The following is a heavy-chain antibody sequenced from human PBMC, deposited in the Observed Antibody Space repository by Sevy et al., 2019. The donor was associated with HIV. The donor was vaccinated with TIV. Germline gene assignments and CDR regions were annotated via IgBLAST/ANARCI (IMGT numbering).Heavy chain of an antibody. CDR1: GYTFTAYD. J-gene: IGHJ5*02. V-gene: IGHV1-8*02. CDR3: TRVRALNYYDTSVSMEYNWFDP. CDR2: MNPITGNT. D-gene: IGHD3-22*01. Sequence: ASVKVSCKASGYTFTAYDINWVRQATGQGLEWMGWMNPITGNTGYAQKFQGRVTMTRDTSTSTAYMELRSLRSDDTAIYYCTRVRALNYYDTSVSMEYNWFDPWGQGTLVTVSS.